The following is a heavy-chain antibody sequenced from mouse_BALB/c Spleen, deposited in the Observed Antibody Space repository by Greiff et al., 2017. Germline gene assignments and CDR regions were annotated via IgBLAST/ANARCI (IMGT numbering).Heavy chain of an antibody. CDR3: ARDTTVVATRGFAY. CDR1: GFNIKDYY. CDR2: IDPANGNT. V-gene: IGHV14-1*02. J-gene: IGHJ3*01. Sequence: VQLQQSGAELVRPGALVKLSCKASGFNIKDYYMHWVKQRPEQGLEWIGRIDPANGNTKYDPKFQGKATITADTSSNTAYLQLSSLTSEDTAVYYCARDTTVVATRGFAYWGQGTLVTVSA. D-gene: IGHD1-1*01.